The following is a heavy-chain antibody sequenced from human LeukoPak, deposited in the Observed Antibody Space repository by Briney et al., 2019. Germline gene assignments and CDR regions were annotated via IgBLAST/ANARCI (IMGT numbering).Heavy chain of an antibody. CDR2: ISSSGSTI. Sequence: GGSLRLSCAASGFTFSSYEMNWVRQAPGKGLEWVSYISSSGSTIYYADSVKGRFTISRDNAKNSLYLQMNSLRAEDTAVYYCARDSKGWGYYGYFDYWGQGTLVTVSS. J-gene: IGHJ4*02. CDR3: ARDSKGWGYYGYFDY. V-gene: IGHV3-48*03. D-gene: IGHD3-22*01. CDR1: GFTFSSYE.